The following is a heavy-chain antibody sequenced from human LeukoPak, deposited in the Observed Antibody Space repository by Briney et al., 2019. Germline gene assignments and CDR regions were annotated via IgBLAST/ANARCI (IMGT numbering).Heavy chain of an antibody. CDR3: ARDIRAVGITLYFDY. CDR2: ISGSGGDI. D-gene: IGHD3-22*01. Sequence: PGGSLRLSCAASGFTFSNYYRSWIRQTPGKGLEWLSYISGSGGDIHYADSVKGRFTISRDNAKNSLYLQMNSLRAEDTAMSYCARDIRAVGITLYFDYWGQGILVTVTS. CDR1: GFTFSNYY. J-gene: IGHJ4*02. V-gene: IGHV3-11*01.